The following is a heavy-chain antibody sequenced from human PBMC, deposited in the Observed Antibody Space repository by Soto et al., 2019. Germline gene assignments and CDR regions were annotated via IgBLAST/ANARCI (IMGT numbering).Heavy chain of an antibody. Sequence: GGALRLSCAASGFTFSSYGMHWVRQAPGKGLEWVAVISYDGSNKYYADSVKGRFTISRDNSKNTLYLQMNSLRAEDTAVYYCAKPGIVADPDAFDIWGQGTMVTVSS. CDR3: AKPGIVADPDAFDI. CDR1: GFTFSSYG. CDR2: ISYDGSNK. V-gene: IGHV3-30*18. D-gene: IGHD2-21*01. J-gene: IGHJ3*02.